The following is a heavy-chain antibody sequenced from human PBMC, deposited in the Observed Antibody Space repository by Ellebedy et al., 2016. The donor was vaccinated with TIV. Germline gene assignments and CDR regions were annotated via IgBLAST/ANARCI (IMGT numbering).Heavy chain of an antibody. CDR1: GGSLSDNY. J-gene: IGHJ3*01. Sequence: GSLRLSCAVSGGSLSDNYWTWIRQPPGKGLEWNGYLYYTGSTNYNPSLKSRVTISVNTPRNQFSLKLSSVTAADTAVYYCVSSAWMDSFDLWGQGTMVTVSS. CDR3: VSSAWMDSFDL. CDR2: LYYTGST. D-gene: IGHD2-2*03. V-gene: IGHV4-59*01.